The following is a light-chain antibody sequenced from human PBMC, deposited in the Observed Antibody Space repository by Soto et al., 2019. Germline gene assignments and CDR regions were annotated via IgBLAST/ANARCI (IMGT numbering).Light chain of an antibody. CDR2: KDS. CDR1: ALPKQY. J-gene: IGLJ2*01. Sequence: SYELTQPPSVSVSPGQTAGITCSGDALPKQYAYWYQQKPGQAPVLVIYKDSERPSGIPERFSGSSSGTTVTLTISGGQAEDEADYYCQSSDSSGTVVFGGGSKLTVL. V-gene: IGLV3-25*03. CDR3: QSSDSSGTVV.